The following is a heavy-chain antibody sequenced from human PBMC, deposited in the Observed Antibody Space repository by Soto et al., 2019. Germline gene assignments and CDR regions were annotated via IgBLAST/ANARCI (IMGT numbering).Heavy chain of an antibody. CDR3: AGGGCGGDCYSSLDAFDI. CDR2: SYYSGST. Sequence: QVQLQESGPGLVKPSETLSLTCTVSGGSISSYYWSWIRQPPGKGLEWIGYSYYSGSTNYNPSLKSRVTISVDASKNQFSLKLSSVAAADTAVYYCAGGGCGGDCYSSLDAFDIWGQGTMVTVSS. CDR1: GGSISSYY. D-gene: IGHD2-21*02. V-gene: IGHV4-59*01. J-gene: IGHJ3*02.